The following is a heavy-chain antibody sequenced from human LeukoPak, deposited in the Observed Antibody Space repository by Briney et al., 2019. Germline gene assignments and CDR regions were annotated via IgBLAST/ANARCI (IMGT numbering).Heavy chain of an antibody. D-gene: IGHD6-13*01. Sequence: SETLSLTCAVYGGSFSGCYWSWIRQPPGKGLEWIGEINHSGSTNYNPSLKSRVTISVDTSKNQFSLKLSSVTAADTAVYYCARGLYSSSWYSLGYMDVWGKGTTVTVSS. CDR2: INHSGST. CDR1: GGSFSGCY. V-gene: IGHV4-34*01. CDR3: ARGLYSSSWYSLGYMDV. J-gene: IGHJ6*03.